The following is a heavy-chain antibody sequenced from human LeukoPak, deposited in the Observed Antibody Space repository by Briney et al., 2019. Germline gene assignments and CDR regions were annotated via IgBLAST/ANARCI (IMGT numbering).Heavy chain of an antibody. Sequence: PSETLSLTCTVSGDSISSYYWSWIRQPPGKGLEWIGYIYYSGSTNYSPSLKSRVTISVDTSKNQFSLKLSSVTAADTAVYYCASFRYYDFWSGYYSNYYYYYMDVWGKGTTVTVSS. V-gene: IGHV4-59*08. CDR1: GDSISSYY. CDR3: ASFRYYDFWSGYYSNYYYYYMDV. CDR2: IYYSGST. D-gene: IGHD3-3*01. J-gene: IGHJ6*03.